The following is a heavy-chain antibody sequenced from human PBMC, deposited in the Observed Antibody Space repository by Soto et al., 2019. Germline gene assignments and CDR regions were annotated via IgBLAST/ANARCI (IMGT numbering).Heavy chain of an antibody. J-gene: IGHJ4*02. CDR1: GFTFSSYG. CDR3: AKDPRGYCSGGSCYSPYY. CDR2: ISYDGSNK. V-gene: IGHV3-30*18. D-gene: IGHD2-15*01. Sequence: PGGSLRLSCAASGFTFSSYGMHWVRQAPGKGLEWVAVISYDGSNKYYADSVKGRFTISRDNSKNTLYLQMNSLRAEDTAVYYCAKDPRGYCSGGSCYSPYYWGQGTLVTV.